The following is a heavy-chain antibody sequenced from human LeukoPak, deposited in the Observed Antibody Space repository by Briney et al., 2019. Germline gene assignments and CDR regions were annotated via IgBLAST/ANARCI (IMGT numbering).Heavy chain of an antibody. CDR3: ARDVGDIVTIPAAISVP. CDR1: GYTFSSYG. Sequence: ASVKVSCKASGYTFSSYGISWVRQAPGQGLEWMGWISAYNGNTNYTQMVQGRVTMTTDTSTSTAYMEVRSLRSDDTAMYYCARDVGDIVTIPAAISVPWGQGTLVTVSS. J-gene: IGHJ5*02. V-gene: IGHV1-18*01. CDR2: ISAYNGNT. D-gene: IGHD2-2*01.